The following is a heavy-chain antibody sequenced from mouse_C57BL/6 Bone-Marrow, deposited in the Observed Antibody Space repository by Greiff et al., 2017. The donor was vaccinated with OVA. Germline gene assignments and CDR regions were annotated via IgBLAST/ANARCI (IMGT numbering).Heavy chain of an antibody. CDR2: IYPSDSET. J-gene: IGHJ2*01. CDR3: ARRLDYYGSSYMYYFDY. D-gene: IGHD1-1*01. Sequence: QVQLKQPGAELVRPGSSVKLSCKASGYTFTSYWMDWVKQRPGQGLEWIGNIYPSDSETHYNQKFKDKATLTVDKSSSTAYMQLSSLTSEDSAVYYCARRLDYYGSSYMYYFDYWGQGTTLTVSS. V-gene: IGHV1-61*01. CDR1: GYTFTSYW.